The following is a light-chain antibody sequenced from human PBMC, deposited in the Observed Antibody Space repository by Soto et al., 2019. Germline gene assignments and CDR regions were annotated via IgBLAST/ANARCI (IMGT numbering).Light chain of an antibody. J-gene: IGLJ1*01. Sequence: QSVLAQPASVSWSPGQSITISCTRTTSDVGGYNYVSWYQHYPGKAPKLMIYDVSNRPSGVSDRFSGSKSGNTASLAISGLQAEDEADYYCSSFRSTNTYVFGTGTKVTVL. CDR1: TSDVGGYNY. V-gene: IGLV2-14*03. CDR2: DVS. CDR3: SSFRSTNTYV.